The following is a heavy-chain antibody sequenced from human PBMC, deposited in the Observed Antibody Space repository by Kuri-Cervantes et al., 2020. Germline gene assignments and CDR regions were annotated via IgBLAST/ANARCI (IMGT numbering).Heavy chain of an antibody. CDR1: GDSVSSNSAA. J-gene: IGHJ6*02. D-gene: IGHD3-10*01. V-gene: IGHV6-1*01. CDR2: TYYRSKWYN. Sequence: SQTLSLTCAISGDSVSSNSAAWNWIRQSPSRGLEWLGRTYYRSKWYNDYAVSVKSRITINPDTSKNQFSLQLNSVTPEDTAVYYCAREWGSGGAYYYYGMDVWGQGTTVTVSS. CDR3: AREWGSGGAYYYYGMDV.